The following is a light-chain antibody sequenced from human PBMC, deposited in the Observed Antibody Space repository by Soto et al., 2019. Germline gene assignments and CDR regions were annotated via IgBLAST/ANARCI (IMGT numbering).Light chain of an antibody. CDR3: EQYSSWPLT. CDR2: GAS. V-gene: IGKV3-15*01. CDR1: QSVRSN. J-gene: IGKJ4*01. Sequence: EIVMTQSPATLSVSPGERATLSCRASQSVRSNYLSWYQQKPGQAPRLLIYGASTRATGFPARFSGSGSGTEFTLTISSPQSEDFAVYYCEQYSSWPLTFGGGTKVEIK.